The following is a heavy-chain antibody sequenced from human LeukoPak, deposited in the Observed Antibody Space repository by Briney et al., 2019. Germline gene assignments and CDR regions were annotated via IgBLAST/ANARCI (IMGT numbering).Heavy chain of an antibody. D-gene: IGHD7-27*01. V-gene: IGHV1-69*05. CDR3: ARGGATGDLYRSNDAFDI. CDR1: GGTFSSYA. CDR2: IIPIFGTA. J-gene: IGHJ3*02. Sequence: ASVKVSCMASGGTFSSYAISWVRQAPGQGLEWMGGIIPIFGTANYAQKFQGRVTITTDESTSTAYMELSSLRSEDTAVYYCARGGATGDLYRSNDAFDIWGQGTVVTVSS.